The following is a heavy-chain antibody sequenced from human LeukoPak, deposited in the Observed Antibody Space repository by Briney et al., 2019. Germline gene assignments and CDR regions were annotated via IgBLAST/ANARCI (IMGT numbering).Heavy chain of an antibody. CDR1: GGSISSSSYY. Sequence: SETLSLTCTVSGGSISSSSYYWGWIRQPPGKGLEWIGYIYYSGSTYYNPSLKSRVTISVDTSKNQFSLKLSSVTAADTAVYYCARDIGAGGAFDIWGQGTMVTVSS. CDR2: IYYSGST. V-gene: IGHV4-31*03. D-gene: IGHD5-12*01. J-gene: IGHJ3*02. CDR3: ARDIGAGGAFDI.